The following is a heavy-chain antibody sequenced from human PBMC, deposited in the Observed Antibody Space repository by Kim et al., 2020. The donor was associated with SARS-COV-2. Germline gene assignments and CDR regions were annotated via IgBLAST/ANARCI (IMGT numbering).Heavy chain of an antibody. D-gene: IGHD3-9*01. Sequence: GGSLRLSCAASGFTFSSYGMHWVRQAPGKGLEWVAVISYDGSNKYYADSVKGRFTISRDNSKNTLYLQMNSLRAEDTAVYYCARAELRYFDWLPGGNWFDPWGQGTLVTVSS. V-gene: IGHV3-33*05. CDR1: GFTFSSYG. J-gene: IGHJ5*02. CDR3: ARAELRYFDWLPGGNWFDP. CDR2: ISYDGSNK.